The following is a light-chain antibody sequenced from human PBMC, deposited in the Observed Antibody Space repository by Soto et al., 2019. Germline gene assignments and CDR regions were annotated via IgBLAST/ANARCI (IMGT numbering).Light chain of an antibody. V-gene: IGKV1-27*01. Sequence: DIQMTQSPSSLSASVGDRVTITCRANQGISNSLAWYQQKPGKVPKLLIYAASTLQSGVPSRFSGSGSGTEFTLTIAGLQPEDFATYYCQQYESYSPLTFGGGTKVDIK. CDR2: AAS. J-gene: IGKJ4*01. CDR3: QQYESYSPLT. CDR1: QGISNS.